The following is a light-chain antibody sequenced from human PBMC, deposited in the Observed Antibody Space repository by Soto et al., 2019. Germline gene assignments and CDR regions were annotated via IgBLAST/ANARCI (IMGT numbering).Light chain of an antibody. CDR3: SASSTGSTPGL. CDR2: DVN. CDR1: SSDVGGAYNY. V-gene: IGLV2-14*03. J-gene: IGLJ2*01. Sequence: QSALTQPASVSGSPGQSITISCTGTSSDVGGAYNYVSWYQHHPGKAPKLIISDVNNRPSGVSGRFSGSKSGNTASLTLSGLQAEDEAEYYCSASSTGSTPGLFGGGTMPTVL.